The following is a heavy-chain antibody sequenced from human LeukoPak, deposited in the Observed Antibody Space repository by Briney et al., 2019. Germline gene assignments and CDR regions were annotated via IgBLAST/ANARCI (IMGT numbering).Heavy chain of an antibody. Sequence: PSETLSLTCAVSGGSISSGGYSWSWIRQPPGKGLEWIGYIYHSGSTYYNPSLKSRVTISVDRSKYQFSLKLSSVTAADTAVYYCARGGYYDSSGYQGIDYWGQGTLVTVSS. CDR2: IYHSGST. CDR1: GGSISSGGYS. D-gene: IGHD3-22*01. J-gene: IGHJ4*02. CDR3: ARGGYYDSSGYQGIDY. V-gene: IGHV4-30-2*01.